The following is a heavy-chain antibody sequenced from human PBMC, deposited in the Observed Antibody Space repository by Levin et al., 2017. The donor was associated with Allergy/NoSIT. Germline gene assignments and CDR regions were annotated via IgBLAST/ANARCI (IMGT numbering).Heavy chain of an antibody. CDR1: GFTFSSYG. Sequence: PGGSLRLSCAASGFTFSSYGMHWVRQAPGKGLEWVAVISYDGSNKYYADSVKGRFTISRDNSKNTLYLQMNSLRAEDTAVYYCAKITVAGHSYYYYGMDVWGQGTTVTVSS. CDR2: ISYDGSNK. J-gene: IGHJ6*02. D-gene: IGHD6-19*01. CDR3: AKITVAGHSYYYYGMDV. V-gene: IGHV3-30*18.